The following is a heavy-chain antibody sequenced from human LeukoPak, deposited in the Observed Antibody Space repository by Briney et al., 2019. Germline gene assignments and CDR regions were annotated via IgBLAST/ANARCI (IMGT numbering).Heavy chain of an antibody. V-gene: IGHV3-23*01. J-gene: IGHJ4*02. CDR2: ISSSGANT. CDR3: ASYPPISGGYSFDY. D-gene: IGHD1-26*01. CDR1: GFTFSNYA. Sequence: GGSLRLSCVASGFTFSNYAMGWVRQAPGKGLEWVSAISSSGANTYYADSVKGRFTISRDNSKNTLYLQMSSLRAEDSAVYYFASYPPISGGYSFDYWGQGTLITVSS.